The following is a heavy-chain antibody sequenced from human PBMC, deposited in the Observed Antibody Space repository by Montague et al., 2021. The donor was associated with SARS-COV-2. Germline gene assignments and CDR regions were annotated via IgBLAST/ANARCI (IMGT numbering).Heavy chain of an antibody. CDR2: IYYSGST. Sequence: SETRSLTCTVSGGSISSSSYYWGWIRQPPGKGLEWIGSIYYSGSTYYNPSLKSRVTISVDTSKNQFSLKLSSVTAADTAVDYCARHERQWLRLYPYYFDYWGQGTLVTVSS. J-gene: IGHJ4*02. CDR1: GGSISSSSYY. D-gene: IGHD5-12*01. V-gene: IGHV4-39*01. CDR3: ARHERQWLRLYPYYFDY.